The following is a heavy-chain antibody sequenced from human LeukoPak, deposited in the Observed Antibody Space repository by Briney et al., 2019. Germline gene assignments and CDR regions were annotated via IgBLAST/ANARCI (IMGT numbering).Heavy chain of an antibody. Sequence: SVKVSCKASGGTFSSYAISWVRQAPGQGLEWMRRIIPIFGTANYAQKFQGRVTITTDESASTAYMELSSLRSEDTAVYYCARGVIAVAGTGAFDIWGQGTMVTVSS. CDR1: GGTFSSYA. D-gene: IGHD6-19*01. V-gene: IGHV1-69*05. J-gene: IGHJ3*02. CDR3: ARGVIAVAGTGAFDI. CDR2: IIPIFGTA.